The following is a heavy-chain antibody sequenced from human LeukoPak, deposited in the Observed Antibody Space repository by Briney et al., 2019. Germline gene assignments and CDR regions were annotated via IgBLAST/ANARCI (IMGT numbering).Heavy chain of an antibody. CDR2: MNPNSGNT. CDR3: ARGPNKYDGGNSGSAWFDP. V-gene: IGHV1-8*01. J-gene: IGHJ5*02. D-gene: IGHD4-23*01. CDR1: GYTCTSYD. Sequence: GASVKVSCKASGYTCTSYDINWVRQATGLGPEWMGWMNPNSGNTGYAQKFQGRVTMTRNTSISTAYLELSSLTSEDTAVYYCARGPNKYDGGNSGSAWFDPWGQGSLVTVSS.